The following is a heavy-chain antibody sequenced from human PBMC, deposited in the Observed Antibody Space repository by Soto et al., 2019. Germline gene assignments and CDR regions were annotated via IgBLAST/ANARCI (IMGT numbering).Heavy chain of an antibody. J-gene: IGHJ4*02. Sequence: QVQLVQSGAEVKRPGASVKVSCEASGYTFTSYSIHWVRQAPGQRLEWMGWINVGNGNTKYSQNLQGRVTIARDTSASTVYMELSSLRSEDTAVYYCAREHDFGSNYCFDYWGQGTLVTVSS. CDR2: INVGNGNT. V-gene: IGHV1-3*01. CDR3: AREHDFGSNYCFDY. CDR1: GYTFTSYS. D-gene: IGHD3-3*01.